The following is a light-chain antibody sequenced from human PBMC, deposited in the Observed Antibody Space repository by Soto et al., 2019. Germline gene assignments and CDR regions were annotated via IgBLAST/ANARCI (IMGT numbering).Light chain of an antibody. CDR2: DNN. CDR1: SSNIGNNY. J-gene: IGLJ1*01. CDR3: GTWDSSMSVV. V-gene: IGLV1-51*01. Sequence: QSVLRQPPSVSAAPGQKVTISCSGSSSNIGNNYVSWYQQLPGTAPKLLIYDNNKRPSGIPDRFSGSKSGTSATMGITGLQTGDEADYYCGTWDSSMSVVFGTGTKV.